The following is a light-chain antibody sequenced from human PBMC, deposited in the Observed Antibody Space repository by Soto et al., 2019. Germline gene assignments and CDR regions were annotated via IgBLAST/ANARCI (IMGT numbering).Light chain of an antibody. J-gene: IGKJ2*01. V-gene: IGKV1-13*02. CDR1: QGISSA. CDR3: QQFNSYPYT. CDR2: DAS. Sequence: AIQLTQSPSSLSASVGDRVTITCRASQGISSALAWYQQKPGKAPKLLIYDASSLESGVPSRFSGSGSWTDFTLTNSSLQPEYFATYYCQQFNSYPYTFGQGTKLEIK.